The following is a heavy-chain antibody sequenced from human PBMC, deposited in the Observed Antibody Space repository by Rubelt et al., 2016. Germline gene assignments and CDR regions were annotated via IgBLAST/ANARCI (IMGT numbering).Heavy chain of an antibody. CDR3: AREGGNSEYYGMDV. V-gene: IGHV3-64*04. CDR2: LSANGGSP. Sequence: GGLVQPGGSLGLSCSASGFTFSSYAMHWVRQAPGKGLEYISALSANGGSPFYADSVKGRFTISRDNFKNTLYLQMNSLRAEDTAVYYCAREGGNSEYYGMDVWGRGTRVTVSS. CDR1: GFTFSSYA. D-gene: IGHD4-23*01. J-gene: IGHJ6*02.